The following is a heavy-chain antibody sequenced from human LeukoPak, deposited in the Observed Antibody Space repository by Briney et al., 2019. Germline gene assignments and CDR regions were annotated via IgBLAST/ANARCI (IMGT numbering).Heavy chain of an antibody. CDR3: ARHLGRYCSGGSCHYYSYYMDV. CDR2: IRYDGSNK. D-gene: IGHD2-15*01. V-gene: IGHV3-30*02. CDR1: GFTFSSYG. J-gene: IGHJ6*03. Sequence: GGSLRLSCAASGFTFSSYGMHWVRQAPGKGLEWVAFIRYDGSNKYYADSVKGRFTISRDNSKNTLYLQMNSLRAEATAVYYCARHLGRYCSGGSCHYYSYYMDVWGKGTTVTVSS.